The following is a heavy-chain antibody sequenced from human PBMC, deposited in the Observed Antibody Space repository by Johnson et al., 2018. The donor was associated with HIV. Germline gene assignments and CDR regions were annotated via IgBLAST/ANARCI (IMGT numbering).Heavy chain of an antibody. CDR2: IRYDGSDK. V-gene: IGHV3-30*02. CDR3: AKRAQLGTAWYVNAFDI. Sequence: VQVVESGGGVVQPGGSLRLSCEASGFTFRSYGMHWVRQAPGKGLEWVAFIRYDGSDKYYADSVKGRFTISRDNSKNTLYLQMNSLRAEDTAVYYCAKRAQLGTAWYVNAFDIWGQGTMVTVSS. J-gene: IGHJ3*02. D-gene: IGHD3-16*01. CDR1: GFTFRSYG.